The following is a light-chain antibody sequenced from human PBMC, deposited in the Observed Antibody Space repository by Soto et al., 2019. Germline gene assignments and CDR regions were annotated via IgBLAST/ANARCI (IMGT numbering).Light chain of an antibody. J-gene: IGKJ4*01. CDR3: QQYGSPPLT. Sequence: EIVLTQSPGTLSLSVGERVTLSCRASQSVSSYLAWYQQTPGQAPRLLIYDTSNRATGTPDRLSGSGAGTDFRLTIIRQEPEDFTVYYYQQYGSPPLTFGGGTTVEIK. V-gene: IGKV3-20*01. CDR2: DTS. CDR1: QSVSSY.